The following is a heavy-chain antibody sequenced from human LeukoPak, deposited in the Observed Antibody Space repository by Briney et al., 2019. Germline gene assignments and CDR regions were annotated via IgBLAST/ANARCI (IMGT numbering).Heavy chain of an antibody. CDR1: AFTFSSYT. D-gene: IGHD5-18*01. J-gene: IGHJ4*02. V-gene: IGHV3-74*01. CDR2: IKGDGSST. CDR3: ARDGYSFGHDFDY. Sequence: GGSLRLSCAASAFTFSSYTMNWVRQAPGKGLVWVSRIKGDGSSTSYADSVKGRFTISRDNAKNTLYLQMNSLRAEDTAVYYCARDGYSFGHDFDYWGQGTLVTVSS.